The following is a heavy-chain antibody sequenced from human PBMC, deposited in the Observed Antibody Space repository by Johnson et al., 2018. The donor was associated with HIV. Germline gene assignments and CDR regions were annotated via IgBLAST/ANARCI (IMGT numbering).Heavy chain of an antibody. CDR3: AKSPGKDHGGNSGGIDI. J-gene: IGHJ3*02. D-gene: IGHD4-23*01. V-gene: IGHV3-9*01. CDR2: IRWNSETT. CDR1: GFTFDDYA. Sequence: EVQLVESGGGLVQPGRSLRLSCAASGFTFDDYAMHWVRQAPGKGLEWVSGIRWNSETTVYADSVKGRFTISRDNAKNSLYLQMNSLRPEDTAFYYCAKSPGKDHGGNSGGIDIWGQGTMVTVSA.